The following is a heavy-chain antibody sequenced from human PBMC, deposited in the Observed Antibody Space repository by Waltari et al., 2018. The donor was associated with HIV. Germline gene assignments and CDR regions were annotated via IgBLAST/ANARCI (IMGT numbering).Heavy chain of an antibody. Sequence: VHLVQSGAEMRKPAASVTVSFKASGYNFTNYGITWVRQAPGQGLEWMGWISGYNGDTKYAQKVRGRVTMTTDTSTSTAYLEMGSLRFDDTAIYYCARDHYYGSSGYYSDYWGQGTLVTVSS. V-gene: IGHV1-18*01. CDR3: ARDHYYGSSGYYSDY. D-gene: IGHD3-22*01. CDR1: GYNFTNYG. J-gene: IGHJ4*02. CDR2: ISGYNGDT.